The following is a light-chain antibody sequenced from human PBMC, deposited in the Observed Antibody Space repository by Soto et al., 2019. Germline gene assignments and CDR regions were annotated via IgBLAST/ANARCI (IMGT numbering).Light chain of an antibody. V-gene: IGKV3-11*01. CDR3: QQRSNWPWT. CDR2: DAS. Sequence: EIVLTQCPATLSLSPGERATLSCRASQSVSSYLAWYQQKPGQAPRLLIYDASNRATGIPVRFSGSGSGTDFTLTISSLEPEDFAVYYCQQRSNWPWTFGQGTKVDIK. CDR1: QSVSSY. J-gene: IGKJ1*01.